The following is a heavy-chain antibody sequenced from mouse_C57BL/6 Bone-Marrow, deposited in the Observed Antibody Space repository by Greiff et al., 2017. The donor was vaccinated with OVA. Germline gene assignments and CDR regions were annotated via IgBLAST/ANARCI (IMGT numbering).Heavy chain of an antibody. CDR2: ISDGGSYT. V-gene: IGHV5-4*01. CDR1: GFTFSSYA. CDR3: ARDRNYYGSERGFAY. D-gene: IGHD1-1*01. J-gene: IGHJ3*01. Sequence: EVKLMESGGGLVKPGGSLKLSCAASGFTFSSYAMSWVRQTPEKRLEWVATISDGGSYTYYPDNVKGRFTISRDNAENNLYLQMSHLKSEDTAMYYCARDRNYYGSERGFAYWGQGTLVTVSA.